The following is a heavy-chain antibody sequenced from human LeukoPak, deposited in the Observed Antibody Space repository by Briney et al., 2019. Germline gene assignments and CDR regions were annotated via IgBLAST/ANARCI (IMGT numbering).Heavy chain of an antibody. Sequence: PSETLSLTCTVSGYSISSGYYWGWIRQPPGKGLEWIGSIYHSGSTYFNPSLKSRVTISIDTSKNQVSLNLRSVTAADTAVYYCARKGSGYNYVAYWGQGTLVTVSS. CDR1: GYSISSGYY. D-gene: IGHD5-18*01. CDR3: ARKGSGYNYVAY. CDR2: IYHSGST. J-gene: IGHJ4*02. V-gene: IGHV4-38-2*02.